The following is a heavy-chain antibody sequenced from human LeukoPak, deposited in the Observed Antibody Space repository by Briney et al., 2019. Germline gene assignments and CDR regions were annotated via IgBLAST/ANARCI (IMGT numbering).Heavy chain of an antibody. CDR1: GFTFSSYW. D-gene: IGHD3-22*01. CDR2: IKQDGSEK. J-gene: IGHJ3*02. V-gene: IGHV3-7*01. CDR3: ARGRWAIVVRVGAFDI. Sequence: GGSLRLSCAASGFTFSSYWMSWVRQAPGKGLEWVANIKQDGSEKYYVDSVKGRFTISRDNAKNSLYLQMNSLRAEDTAVYYCARGRWAIVVRVGAFDIWGQGTMVTVSS.